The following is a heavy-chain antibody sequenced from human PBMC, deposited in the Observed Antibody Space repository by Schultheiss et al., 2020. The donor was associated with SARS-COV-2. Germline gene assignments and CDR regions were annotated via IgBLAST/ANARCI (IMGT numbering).Heavy chain of an antibody. J-gene: IGHJ6*02. D-gene: IGHD6-6*01. Sequence: GSLRLSCAVYGGSFSGYYWSWIRQPPGKGLEWIGEINHSGSTNYNPSLKSRVTISVDTSKNQFSLKLSSVTAADTAVYYCARGIWPTFEYSSSRLSYYYGMDVWGQGTTVTVSS. CDR2: INHSGST. CDR1: GGSFSGYY. CDR3: ARGIWPTFEYSSSRLSYYYGMDV. V-gene: IGHV4-34*01.